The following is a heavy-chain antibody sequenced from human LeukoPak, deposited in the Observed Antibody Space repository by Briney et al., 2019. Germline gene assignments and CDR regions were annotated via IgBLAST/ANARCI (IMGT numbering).Heavy chain of an antibody. CDR2: INPNSGGT. CDR1: GYTFSGYY. J-gene: IGHJ5*02. CDR3: VRAFTGTSRRYGDYWFYP. V-gene: IGHV1-2*02. Sequence: ASETVSCTASGYTFSGYYVHWLRQAPGQGLGWMGWINPNSGGTGYAQKFQGRVTMTRDTSISTAYMELTRLRSDDTAVYYSVRAFTGTSRRYGDYWFYPWGQGTLVIVSS. D-gene: IGHD4-17*01.